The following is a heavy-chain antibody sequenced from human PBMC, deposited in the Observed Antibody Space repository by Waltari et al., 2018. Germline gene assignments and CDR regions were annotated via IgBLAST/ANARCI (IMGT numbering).Heavy chain of an antibody. V-gene: IGHV1-2*02. D-gene: IGHD2-2*01. CDR2: INPNSGAT. J-gene: IGHJ4*02. CDR3: ARQYCSSTSCRFDY. CDR1: ANPFTDYY. Sequence: QVQLVQSGAEVKEPGASVKVSCKASANPFTDYYLYLVRQAPGQGLEWMGWINPNSGATNYAQKFQGRLTVTRDTSISTAYMELSRLRSDDTAVFYCARQYCSSTSCRFDYWGQGTLVTVSS.